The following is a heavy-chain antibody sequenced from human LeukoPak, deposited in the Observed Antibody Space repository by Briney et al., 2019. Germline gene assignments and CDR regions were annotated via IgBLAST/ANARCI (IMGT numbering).Heavy chain of an antibody. CDR3: ARGASGSFSYFDF. Sequence: GESLKISCKGSGYSFPSYWFGWGRQMPGKGLGWMGIIHPSDSDSRYGPSVRGQVTTSADKSLSTAYLQWSSLKASDTAMYYCARGASGSFSYFDFWGRGALVTVSS. CDR2: IHPSDSDS. D-gene: IGHD1-26*01. J-gene: IGHJ2*01. CDR1: GYSFPSYW. V-gene: IGHV5-51*01.